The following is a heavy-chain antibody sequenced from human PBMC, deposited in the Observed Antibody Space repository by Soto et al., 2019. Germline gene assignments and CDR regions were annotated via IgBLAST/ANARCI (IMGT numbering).Heavy chain of an antibody. Sequence: PXGSLRLSCAASGFTVSSNYMSWVRQAPGKGLDWASVIYSGGSTYYADSVKGRFTISRDNSKNTLYLQMNSLRAEDTAVYYCARDLWIRYYYYGMDVWGQGTTVTVSS. J-gene: IGHJ6*02. CDR1: GFTVSSNY. CDR3: ARDLWIRYYYYGMDV. CDR2: IYSGGST. V-gene: IGHV3-53*01. D-gene: IGHD1-1*01.